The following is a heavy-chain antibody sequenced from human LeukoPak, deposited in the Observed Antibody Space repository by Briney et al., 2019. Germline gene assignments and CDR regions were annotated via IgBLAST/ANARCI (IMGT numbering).Heavy chain of an antibody. V-gene: IGHV4-59*08. J-gene: IGHJ2*01. CDR1: GGSISRDY. Sequence: PSETLSLTCTVSGGSISRDYWGWIRQTPGKGLEWIGYVYYSGSTNYNPSLKSRVTISVDTSKNQFSLKLTSVTAADTAVYYCARRFAVITNRYFDVWGRGTLVTVSS. CDR3: ARRFAVITNRYFDV. CDR2: VYYSGST. D-gene: IGHD4-23*01.